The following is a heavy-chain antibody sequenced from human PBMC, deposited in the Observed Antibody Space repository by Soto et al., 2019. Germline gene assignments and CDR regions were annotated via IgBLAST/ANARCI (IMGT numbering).Heavy chain of an antibody. V-gene: IGHV3-30-3*01. CDR3: ARGEEQLVLGY. Sequence: QVQLVESGGGVVQPGRSLRLSCAASGFTFSSYAMHWVRQAPGKGLEWVAVISYDGSNKYYADSVKGRFTISRDNSKNTLYRQMNSLRAEDTAVYYCARGEEQLVLGYWGQGTLVTVSS. J-gene: IGHJ4*02. CDR2: ISYDGSNK. CDR1: GFTFSSYA. D-gene: IGHD6-6*01.